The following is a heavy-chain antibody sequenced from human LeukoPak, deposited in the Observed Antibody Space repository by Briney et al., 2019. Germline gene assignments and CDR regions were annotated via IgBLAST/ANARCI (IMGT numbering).Heavy chain of an antibody. D-gene: IGHD3-22*01. J-gene: IGHJ3*02. CDR2: INHSGST. V-gene: IGHV4-34*01. Sequence: TSETLSLTCAVYGVSFSGYYWSWIRQPPGKGLEWIGEINHSGSTNYNPSLKSRVTISVDTSKNQFSLKLSSVTAADTAVYYCAKLIAPTYYYDSSGYYYYAFDIWGQGTMVTVSS. CDR3: AKLIAPTYYYDSSGYYYYAFDI. CDR1: GVSFSGYY.